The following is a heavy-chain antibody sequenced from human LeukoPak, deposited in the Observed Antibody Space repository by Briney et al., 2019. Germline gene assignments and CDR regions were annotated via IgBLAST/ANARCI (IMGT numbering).Heavy chain of an antibody. CDR1: GYTFTSYY. Sequence: ASVKVSCKASGYTFTSYYMHWVRQAPGQGLEWMGLINPSGGSTSYAQKFQGRVTMTRDTSTSTVYMELSSLRSEDTAVYYCARDQTITMVRGTLNHAFDIWGQGTMVTVSS. V-gene: IGHV1-46*01. J-gene: IGHJ3*02. CDR3: ARDQTITMVRGTLNHAFDI. D-gene: IGHD3-10*01. CDR2: INPSGGST.